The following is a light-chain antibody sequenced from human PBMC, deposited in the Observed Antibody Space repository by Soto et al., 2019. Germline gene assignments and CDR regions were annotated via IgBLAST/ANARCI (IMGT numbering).Light chain of an antibody. CDR3: QQSASSVT. CDR2: DAD. J-gene: IGKJ5*01. Sequence: PWETATLTFSASQSVSSTFLAWYQQKPGQAPTLVIYDADTRATGIPDRFSGSGVGTHFSLTISSLEPEDSAMYYCQQSASSVTFGQGTRLEIK. V-gene: IGKV3-20*01. CDR1: QSVSSTF.